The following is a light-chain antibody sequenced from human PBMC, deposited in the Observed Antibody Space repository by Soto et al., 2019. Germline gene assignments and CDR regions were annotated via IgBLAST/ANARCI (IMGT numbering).Light chain of an antibody. CDR3: QQYNNWPLYT. CDR2: GTS. CDR1: QSFGTN. Sequence: DIILTQSPVTLSVSPGDGATLSCRASQSFGTNLGWYQQKSGQAPRLLIYGTSIRATGIPARFSGSGSGTEFNLTISSLQSEDLAVYYCQQYNNWPLYTFGQGTKLEIK. J-gene: IGKJ2*01. V-gene: IGKV3-15*01.